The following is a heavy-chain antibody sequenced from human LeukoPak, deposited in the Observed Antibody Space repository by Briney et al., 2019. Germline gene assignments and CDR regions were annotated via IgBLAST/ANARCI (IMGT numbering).Heavy chain of an antibody. CDR3: ARDHRWNFDY. CDR2: IYYSGST. J-gene: IGHJ4*02. D-gene: IGHD1-1*01. Sequence: SETLSLTCTVSGGSISSSSYYWGWIRQPPGKGLEWIGSIYYSGSTYYNPSLKSRVTISVDTSKNQFPLKLSSVTAADTAVYYCARDHRWNFDYWGQGTLVTVSS. V-gene: IGHV4-39*06. CDR1: GGSISSSSYY.